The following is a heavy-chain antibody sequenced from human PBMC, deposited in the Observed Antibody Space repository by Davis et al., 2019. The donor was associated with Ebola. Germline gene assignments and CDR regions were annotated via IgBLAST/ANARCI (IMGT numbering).Heavy chain of an antibody. Sequence: GSLRLSCTVSGGSISSYYWGWIRQPPGKGLEWIGYIYYSGSTNYNPSLKSRVTISVDTSKNQFSLKLSSVTAADTAVYYCARGGSNWYEDWFDPWGQGTLVTVSS. D-gene: IGHD6-13*01. CDR3: ARGGSNWYEDWFDP. V-gene: IGHV4-59*12. CDR1: GGSISSYY. CDR2: IYYSGST. J-gene: IGHJ5*02.